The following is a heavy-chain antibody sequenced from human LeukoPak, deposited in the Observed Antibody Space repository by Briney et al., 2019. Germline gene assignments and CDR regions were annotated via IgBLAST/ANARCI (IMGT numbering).Heavy chain of an antibody. CDR1: GGTFSSYA. Sequence: SVKVSCKASGGTFSSYAISWVRQAPGQGLEWMGGIIPIFGTANYAQKFQGRVTITADESTSTAYMELSSLRSEDTAVYYCARDSRFYYDSSGYYYGDFDYWGQGTLVTVSS. CDR2: IIPIFGTA. J-gene: IGHJ4*02. D-gene: IGHD3-22*01. CDR3: ARDSRFYYDSSGYYYGDFDY. V-gene: IGHV1-69*13.